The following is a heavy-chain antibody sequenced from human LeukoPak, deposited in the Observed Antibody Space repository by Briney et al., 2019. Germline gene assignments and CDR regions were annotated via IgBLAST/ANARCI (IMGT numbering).Heavy chain of an antibody. D-gene: IGHD3-3*01. CDR2: ISGSGGST. CDR3: AKDVRYDFWSGYSYYFDY. V-gene: IGHV3-23*01. J-gene: IGHJ4*02. Sequence: GGSLRLSCAASGFTFSSYSMNWVRQAPGKGLEWVSAISGSGGSTYYADSVKGRLTISRDNSKNTLYLQMNSLRAEDTAVYYCAKDVRYDFWSGYSYYFDYWGQGTLVTVSS. CDR1: GFTFSSYS.